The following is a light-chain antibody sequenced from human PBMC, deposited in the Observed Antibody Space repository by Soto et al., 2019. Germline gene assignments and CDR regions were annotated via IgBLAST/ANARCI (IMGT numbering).Light chain of an antibody. Sequence: EIVMTQSPATLSVSPGESATLSCRASQSISSTLAWYQQIPGQAPRLLIYGASTRVTGIPARVSGSGSGTEFTLPISSLQSEDFAVYYCQQYNNWLRGTFGPGTKLEIK. CDR1: QSISST. CDR3: QQYNNWLRGT. V-gene: IGKV3-15*01. J-gene: IGKJ2*02. CDR2: GAS.